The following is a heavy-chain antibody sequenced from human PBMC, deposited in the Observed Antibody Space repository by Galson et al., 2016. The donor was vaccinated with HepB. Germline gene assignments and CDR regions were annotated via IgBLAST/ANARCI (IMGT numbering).Heavy chain of an antibody. D-gene: IGHD6-13*01. CDR3: ARHRRGTAGGIAIRIDV. V-gene: IGHV5-51*01. J-gene: IGHJ6*02. Sequence: QSGAEVKKPGESLKISCKGSGYSFTSYWIGWVRQMPGKGLEWMGIIYPGDSDTRYSPSFQGQVTIAVDKSISPAYLQWSSLKASDTAMYYCARHRRGTAGGIAIRIDVWGQGTTVTGSS. CDR2: IYPGDSDT. CDR1: GYSFTSYW.